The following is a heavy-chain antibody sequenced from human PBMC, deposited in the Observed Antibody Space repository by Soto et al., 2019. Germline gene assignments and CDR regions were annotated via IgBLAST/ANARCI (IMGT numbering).Heavy chain of an antibody. CDR3: AGVPGFSGMDV. CDR2: TYYRSKWSN. J-gene: IGHJ6*02. CDR1: GDSVGRDSAD. Sequence: QTLSLSCAISGDSVGRDSADRIWIRQCVSRGLEWLGRTYYRSKWSNDYAVSVKSRITINPDTSKNQFSLQLSSVTPEETAVYYWAGVPGFSGMDVWAQRTPVSVSS. D-gene: IGHD7-27*01. V-gene: IGHV6-1*01.